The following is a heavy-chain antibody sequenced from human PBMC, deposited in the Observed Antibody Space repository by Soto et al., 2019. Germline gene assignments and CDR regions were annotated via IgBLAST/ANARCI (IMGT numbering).Heavy chain of an antibody. D-gene: IGHD3-22*01. V-gene: IGHV4-59*01. J-gene: IGHJ4*02. Sequence: SEPLSLTCTVSGGSISSYYWSWIRPPPRKGLEWIGYIYFRGTTNYNPSLKSRVTMSADTSKNQFSLKLNSVTAADTAVYYCARMNYYDTSGYPFDYWGQGMMVTVS. CDR3: ARMNYYDTSGYPFDY. CDR1: GGSISSYY. CDR2: IYFRGTT.